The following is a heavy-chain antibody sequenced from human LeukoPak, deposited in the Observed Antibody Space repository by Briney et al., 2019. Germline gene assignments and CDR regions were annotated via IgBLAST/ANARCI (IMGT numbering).Heavy chain of an antibody. V-gene: IGHV3-7*01. CDR3: ASLDVDTASQNWFDP. CDR1: GFTFSSYW. D-gene: IGHD5-18*01. Sequence: GGSLRLSCAASGFTFSSYWMSWVRQAPGKGLEWVANIKQDGSEKYYVDSVKGRFTISRDNAKNSLYLQMNSLRAEDTAVYYCASLDVDTASQNWFDPWGQGTLVTVSS. CDR2: IKQDGSEK. J-gene: IGHJ5*02.